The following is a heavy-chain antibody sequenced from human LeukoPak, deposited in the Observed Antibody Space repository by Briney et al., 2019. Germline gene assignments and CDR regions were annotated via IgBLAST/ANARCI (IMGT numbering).Heavy chain of an antibody. J-gene: IGHJ5*02. Sequence: ASVKVSCKASGYTFTSYGISWVRQAPGQGLEWMGWISAYNGNTNYAQKLQGRVTMTTDTSTSTAYMELRSLRSDDTAVYYCPRARPFLIHGSRSLSRFDPWGQGTLVTVSS. D-gene: IGHD3-10*01. V-gene: IGHV1-18*01. CDR2: ISAYNGNT. CDR3: PRARPFLIHGSRSLSRFDP. CDR1: GYTFTSYG.